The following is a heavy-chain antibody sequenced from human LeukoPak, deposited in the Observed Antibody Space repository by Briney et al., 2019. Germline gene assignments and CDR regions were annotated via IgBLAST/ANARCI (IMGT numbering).Heavy chain of an antibody. Sequence: SVKVSCKASGYTFTGYYMHWVRQAPGQGLEWMGRINPNNGGTNYAQKFQGRVTMTRDTSISTAYMELSRLRSDDTAVYYCARLATVAGTVRDYWGQGTLVTVSS. CDR3: ARLATVAGTVRDY. CDR2: INPNNGGT. J-gene: IGHJ4*02. CDR1: GYTFTGYY. D-gene: IGHD6-19*01. V-gene: IGHV1-2*06.